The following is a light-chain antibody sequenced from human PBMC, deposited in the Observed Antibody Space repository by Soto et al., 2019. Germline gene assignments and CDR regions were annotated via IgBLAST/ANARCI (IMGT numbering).Light chain of an antibody. J-gene: IGKJ3*01. CDR3: QKYSSDPV. CDR1: QGIRNF. CDR2: AAS. V-gene: IGKV1-27*01. Sequence: DIQMTQSPTSLSASVGDRVTITCRASQGIRNFVAWYQQKPGKAPKLLIYAASTLQSGVPSRFSGSGSGTDFTLTIGSLQPEDVATYSCQKYSSDPVFGAGSNVYIK.